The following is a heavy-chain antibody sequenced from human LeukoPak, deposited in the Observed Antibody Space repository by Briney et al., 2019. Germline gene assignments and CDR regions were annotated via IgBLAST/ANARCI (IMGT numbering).Heavy chain of an antibody. J-gene: IGHJ4*02. CDR1: GFSVSSNY. CDR3: AKDHSYGFFDY. V-gene: IGHV3-21*01. CDR2: ISSSSSYI. Sequence: GGSLRLSCAASGFSVSSNYMNWVRQAPGKGLEWVSSISSSSSYIYYADSVKGRFTISRDNAKNSLYLQMNSLRAEDTAVYYCAKDHSYGFFDYWGQGTLVTVSS. D-gene: IGHD5-18*01.